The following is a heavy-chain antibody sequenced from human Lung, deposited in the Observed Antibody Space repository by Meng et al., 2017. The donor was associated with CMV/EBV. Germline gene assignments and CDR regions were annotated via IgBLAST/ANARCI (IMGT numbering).Heavy chain of an antibody. J-gene: IGHJ4*02. V-gene: IGHV3-33*08. CDR1: GFTFSSYA. Sequence: GGSXRLSCAASGFTFSSYAMHWVRQAPGKGPEWVAVIWSNGINKYYKDSVKGRFTISRDNSKYTLFLQMNSLTAEDTAVYYCTASIIAAGTVDLWGQGTVVTVSS. D-gene: IGHD2-15*01. CDR3: TASIIAAGTVDL. CDR2: IWSNGINK.